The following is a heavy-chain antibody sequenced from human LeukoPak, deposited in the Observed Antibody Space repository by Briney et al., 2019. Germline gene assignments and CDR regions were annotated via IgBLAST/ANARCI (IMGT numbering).Heavy chain of an antibody. J-gene: IGHJ4*02. D-gene: IGHD3-10*01. V-gene: IGHV3-21*01. CDR2: ISSSSSYI. CDR1: GFTFSTYA. CDR3: ARDLSYPGAIDY. Sequence: PGGSLTLSCAASGFTFSTYAMNWVRQAPGKGLEWVSSISSSSSYIYYADSVKGRFTISRDNAKNSLYLQMNSLRAEDTAVYYCARDLSYPGAIDYWGQGTLVTVSS.